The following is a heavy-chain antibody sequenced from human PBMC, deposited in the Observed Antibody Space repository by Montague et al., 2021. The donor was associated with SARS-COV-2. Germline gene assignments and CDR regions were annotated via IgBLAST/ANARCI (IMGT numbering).Heavy chain of an antibody. Sequence: SETLSLTCAVSGGSMNNKCYYWVWLRQPPGKGLEWLGCASVTFNSYYNPSLKIRVFIFLDTSKNLFYLRLESVTAADAAVYYCARRLAAAGGGNEYLDFWGRGALVAVS. J-gene: IGHJ2*01. CDR2: ASVTFNS. CDR3: ARRLAAAGGGNEYLDF. CDR1: GGSMNNKCYY. V-gene: IGHV4-39*02. D-gene: IGHD6-13*01.